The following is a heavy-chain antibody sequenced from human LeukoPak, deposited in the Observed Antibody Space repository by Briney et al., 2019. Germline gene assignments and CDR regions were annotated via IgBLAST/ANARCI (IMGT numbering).Heavy chain of an antibody. V-gene: IGHV4-59*08. CDR1: GGSISSYY. J-gene: IGHJ4*02. CDR2: SYYSGST. CDR3: ARGRTYYYGSGSPLLDY. D-gene: IGHD3-10*01. Sequence: SETLSLTCTVSGGSISSYYWTWIRQPPGKGLEWIGYSYYSGSTNYNPSLKGRVTISVDTSKNQLSLKLSSVTAADTAVYYCARGRTYYYGSGSPLLDYWGQGTLVTVSS.